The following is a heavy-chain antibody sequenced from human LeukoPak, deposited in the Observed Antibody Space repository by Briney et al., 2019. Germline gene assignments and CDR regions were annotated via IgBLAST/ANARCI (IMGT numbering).Heavy chain of an antibody. V-gene: IGHV3-7*01. CDR1: GLTFSTYW. Sequence: GGSLRLSCAASGLTFSTYWMTWVRQAPGKGLEWVANIKQDGSEKYYVDSVKGRFTISRDNAKNSLYLQMNSLRAEDTAVYYCARAMDVWGQGTTVTVSS. CDR3: ARAMDV. J-gene: IGHJ6*02. CDR2: IKQDGSEK.